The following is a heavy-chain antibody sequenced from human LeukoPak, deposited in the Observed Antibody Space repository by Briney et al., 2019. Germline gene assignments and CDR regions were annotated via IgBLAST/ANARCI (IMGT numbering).Heavy chain of an antibody. V-gene: IGHV5-51*01. J-gene: IGHJ5*02. CDR3: ARHSGSYYNENWFDP. Sequence: GESLKISCKGSGYSFTSYWIGWVRQMPGKGLEWMGIIYPGDSDTRYSPSFQGQVTISADKSISTAYLQWSSLKASDTAMYYCARHSGSYYNENWFDPWGQGTLVTVSS. D-gene: IGHD3-10*01. CDR1: GYSFTSYW. CDR2: IYPGDSDT.